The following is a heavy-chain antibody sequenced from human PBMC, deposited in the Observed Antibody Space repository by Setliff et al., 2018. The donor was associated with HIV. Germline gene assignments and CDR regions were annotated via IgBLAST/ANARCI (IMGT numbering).Heavy chain of an antibody. CDR3: AKELAASGLGYFDS. V-gene: IGHV3-23*01. Sequence: GGSLRLSCAVSGFTFSNYAMSWVRQAPGEGLEWVSAILSTGGRTFYADSVKGRFTISRDNSKNTVYLQMNSLRAEDTAEYYCAKELAASGLGYFDSWGRGILVTVSS. J-gene: IGHJ4*02. CDR1: GFTFSNYA. D-gene: IGHD3-22*01. CDR2: ILSTGGRT.